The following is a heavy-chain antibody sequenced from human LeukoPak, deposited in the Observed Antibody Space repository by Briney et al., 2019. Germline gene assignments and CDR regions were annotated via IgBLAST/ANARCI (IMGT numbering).Heavy chain of an antibody. CDR2: INSDGSET. D-gene: IGHD1-26*01. CDR3: ARAGEGLLAYSFDI. Sequence: GGSLRLSCVASGFTFSSNWMHWVRQGPGKGLVWVSRINSDGSETSHADSVKGRFTISRDNAKNTLYLQMNSLRAEDTAVYYCARAGEGLLAYSFDIWGQGTTVTVSS. CDR1: GFTFSSNW. V-gene: IGHV3-74*01. J-gene: IGHJ3*02.